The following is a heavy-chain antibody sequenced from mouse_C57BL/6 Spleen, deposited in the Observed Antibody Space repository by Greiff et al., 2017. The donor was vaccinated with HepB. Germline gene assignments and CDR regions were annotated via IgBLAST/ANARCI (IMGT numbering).Heavy chain of an antibody. J-gene: IGHJ4*01. CDR3: ARGGAAQVYYAMDY. CDR1: GYTFTSYG. D-gene: IGHD3-2*02. Sequence: VKLMESGAELARPGASVKLSCKASGYTFTSYGISWVKQRTGQGLEWIGEIYPRSGNTYYNEKFKGKATLTADKSSSTAYMELRSLTSEDSAVYFCARGGAAQVYYAMDYWGQGTSVTVSS. CDR2: IYPRSGNT. V-gene: IGHV1-81*01.